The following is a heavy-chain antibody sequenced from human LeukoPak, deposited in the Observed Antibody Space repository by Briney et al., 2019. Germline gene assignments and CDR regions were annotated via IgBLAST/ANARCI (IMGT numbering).Heavy chain of an antibody. CDR2: IYYSGST. CDR3: ARRGTSMFSPSFDI. D-gene: IGHD6-6*01. V-gene: IGHV4-59*01. CDR1: GGSISSYY. Sequence: SETLSLTCTVSGGSISSYYWSWIRQPPGKGLEWIGYIYYSGSTNYNPSLKSRVTISVDTSKNQFSLKLSSVTAADTAVYYCARRGTSMFSPSFDIWGQGTMVTVSS. J-gene: IGHJ3*02.